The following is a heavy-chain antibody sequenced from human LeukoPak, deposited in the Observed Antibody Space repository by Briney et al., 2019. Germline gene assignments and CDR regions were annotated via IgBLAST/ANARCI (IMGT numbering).Heavy chain of an antibody. D-gene: IGHD6-19*01. CDR2: IKADGGEK. J-gene: IGHJ4*02. Sequence: GGSLRLFCAASGDTFSTYWMNWFRQTPGTGLEWVAKIKADGGEKDHVASVKGRFTISRDNAKNSLYLQMNSLRAEDTAVYYCARQWQTFDYWGQGTLVTVSS. CDR1: GDTFSTYW. V-gene: IGHV3-7*01. CDR3: ARQWQTFDY.